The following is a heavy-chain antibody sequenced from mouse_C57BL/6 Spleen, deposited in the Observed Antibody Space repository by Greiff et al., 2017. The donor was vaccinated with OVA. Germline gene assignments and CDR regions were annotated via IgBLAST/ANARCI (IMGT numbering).Heavy chain of an antibody. J-gene: IGHJ2*01. CDR1: GYSFTGYY. CDR3: ARSGSREYFDY. Sequence: VQLQQSGPELVKPGASVKISCKASGYSFTGYYMNWVKQSPEKSLEWIGEINPSTGGTTYNQKFKAKATLTVDKSSSTAYMKLKSLTSEDSAVYYCARSGSREYFDYWGQGTTLTVSS. V-gene: IGHV1-42*01. CDR2: INPSTGGT. D-gene: IGHD1-1*01.